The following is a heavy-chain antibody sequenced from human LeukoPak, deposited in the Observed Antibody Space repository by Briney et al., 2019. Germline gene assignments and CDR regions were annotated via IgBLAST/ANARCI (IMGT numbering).Heavy chain of an antibody. CDR1: GGTFSSYA. CDR2: VIPIFGTE. D-gene: IGHD1-26*01. Sequence: GSSVTVSCKASGGTFSSYAISWVRQAPGQGLEWMGGVIPIFGTENYAQKFQGRVTITADESTSTAYMDLSSLRSEDTAVYYCARQWADAFDIWGQGTMVTVSS. V-gene: IGHV1-69*01. J-gene: IGHJ3*02. CDR3: ARQWADAFDI.